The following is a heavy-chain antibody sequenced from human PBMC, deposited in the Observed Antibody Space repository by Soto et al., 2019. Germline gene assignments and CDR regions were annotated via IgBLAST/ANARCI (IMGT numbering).Heavy chain of an antibody. CDR3: ARGRKYCSGGSCYPDRFDY. D-gene: IGHD2-15*01. J-gene: IGHJ4*02. CDR2: IYYSGST. V-gene: IGHV4-61*01. CDR1: GGSVSSGSYY. Sequence: SETLSLTCTVSGGSVSSGSYYWSWIRQPPGKGLEWIGYIYYSGSTNYNPSLKSRVTISVDTSKNQSSLKLSSVTAADTAVYYCARGRKYCSGGSCYPDRFDYWGQGTLVTVSS.